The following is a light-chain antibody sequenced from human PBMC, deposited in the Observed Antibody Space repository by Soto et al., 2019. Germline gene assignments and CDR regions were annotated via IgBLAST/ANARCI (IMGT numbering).Light chain of an antibody. Sequence: IQMTQSPSTLSASVGDRVTITCRASQDINNWLAWYQQKPGNAPKFLIYDASTLESGVPSRFSGGGSGTEFTLTISSLQPDDFATYYCQQYNSYSKTFGQGTKVDIK. CDR3: QQYNSYSKT. CDR2: DAS. V-gene: IGKV1-5*01. J-gene: IGKJ1*01. CDR1: QDINNW.